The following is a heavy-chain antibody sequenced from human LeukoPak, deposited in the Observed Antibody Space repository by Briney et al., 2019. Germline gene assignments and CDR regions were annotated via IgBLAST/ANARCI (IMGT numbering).Heavy chain of an antibody. CDR3: ARHPPYGSRNWGAYYFDS. D-gene: IGHD3-10*01. CDR1: GGAISSTAYY. V-gene: IGHV4-39*01. Sequence: SETLSLTCNVSGGAISSTAYYWGWIRQPPGKGLGWIGSIYYSGSTYYNPSLKSRVTISVDTSHNQFSPKLNSVTAADTALYYCARHPPYGSRNWGAYYFDSWGQGTLVTASS. CDR2: IYYSGST. J-gene: IGHJ4*02.